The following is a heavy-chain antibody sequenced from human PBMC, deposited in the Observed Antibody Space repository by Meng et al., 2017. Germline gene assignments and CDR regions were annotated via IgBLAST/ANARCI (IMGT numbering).Heavy chain of an antibody. Sequence: QVQLVQSGPGVKRPVASVKLSCKPSGYTFAAYWIHWLRQAPGEGLEWMGRIDPNNDHTQYAQNFQGRVTMTSDTSISTVYMELNGLRSDDTAVYYCARDEDISAAGKLFGDYWGQGTLVTVSS. CDR3: ARDEDISAAGKLFGDY. D-gene: IGHD6-13*01. J-gene: IGHJ4*02. CDR2: IDPNNDHT. V-gene: IGHV1-2*06. CDR1: GYTFAAYW.